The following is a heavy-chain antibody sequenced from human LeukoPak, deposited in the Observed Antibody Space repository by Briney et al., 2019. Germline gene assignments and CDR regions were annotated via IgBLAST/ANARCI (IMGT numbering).Heavy chain of an antibody. V-gene: IGHV1-8*01. Sequence: ASVKVTRKASGYTFTSYDINWVRQPTGQGLEWMGWMNPNSGNTGYAQKFQGRVTLTRNTSISTAYIELSSLRSEDTAVYYCARGQGTMVRGVMDYFDYWGQGTLVTVSS. CDR1: GYTFTSYD. J-gene: IGHJ4*02. CDR2: MNPNSGNT. D-gene: IGHD3-10*01. CDR3: ARGQGTMVRGVMDYFDY.